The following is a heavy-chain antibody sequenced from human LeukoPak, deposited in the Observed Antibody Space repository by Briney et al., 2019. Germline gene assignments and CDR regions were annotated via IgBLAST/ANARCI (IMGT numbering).Heavy chain of an antibody. D-gene: IGHD2-2*01. V-gene: IGHV4-34*01. CDR1: GGSFSGYY. Sequence: SETLSLTCAVYGGSFSGYYWSWIRQPPGKGLEWIGEINHSGSTNYNPPLKSRVTISVDTSKNQFSLKLSSVTAADTAVYYCARGQGDDIVVVPAADLRGWFDPWGQGTLVTVSS. CDR3: ARGQGDDIVVVPAADLRGWFDP. CDR2: INHSGST. J-gene: IGHJ5*02.